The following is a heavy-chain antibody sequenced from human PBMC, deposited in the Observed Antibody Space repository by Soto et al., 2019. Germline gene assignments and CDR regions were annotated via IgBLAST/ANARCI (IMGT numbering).Heavy chain of an antibody. D-gene: IGHD5-18*01. CDR1: GFSLSTSGVG. CDR2: MYWDDDK. CDR3: AHSISSYGFFDY. V-gene: IGHV2-5*02. J-gene: IGHJ4*02. Sequence: QITLKESGPTLVKPTQTLTLTCTFSGFSLSTSGVGVGWIRQPPGKALEWLALMYWDDDKRYSPSLKSRLTITKDTSKNPVDLTMTNLDPVDTATYYGAHSISSYGFFDYWGQGTLVTVSS.